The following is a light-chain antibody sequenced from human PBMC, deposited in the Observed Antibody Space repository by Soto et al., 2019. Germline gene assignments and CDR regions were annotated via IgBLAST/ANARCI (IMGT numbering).Light chain of an antibody. V-gene: IGKV3-15*01. CDR3: QQYNNWPPWT. Sequence: EIVMTQSPAILSVSPGEGATLSCRASQSVSSNVAWYQQKPGQAPRLLIYTASTRATGVPARFSGSGSGTEFTITISSLQSEDFAVYYCQQYNNWPPWTFGQGTKVEIK. CDR2: TAS. J-gene: IGKJ1*01. CDR1: QSVSSN.